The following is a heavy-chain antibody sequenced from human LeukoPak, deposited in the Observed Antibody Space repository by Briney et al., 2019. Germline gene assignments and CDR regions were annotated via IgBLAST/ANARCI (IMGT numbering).Heavy chain of an antibody. CDR2: ISSSGSTI. CDR1: GFTLSDYY. V-gene: IGHV3-11*01. J-gene: IGHJ4*02. Sequence: GGSLRLSCAASGFTLSDYYMSWIRQAPGKGLGWVSYISSSGSTIDYADSVKGRFTISRDNAKNSLYPQMSSLRAEDTAVYYCARRRDFFDYWGQGTLVTVSS. CDR3: ARRRDFFDY.